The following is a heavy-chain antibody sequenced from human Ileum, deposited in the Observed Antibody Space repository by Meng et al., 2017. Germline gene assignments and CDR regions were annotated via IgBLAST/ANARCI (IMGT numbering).Heavy chain of an antibody. V-gene: IGHV4-61*02. J-gene: IGHJ4*01. Sequence: SETLSLTCSVSGGSISYTTYYWSWIRQPAGKGLEWIGRIYASGNINYNPSLKSRVTISLDTSKNQFSLQLNSVTAADTAIYYCARQVTGTTPYYFDYWGHGLRVTVSS. CDR3: ARQVTGTTPYYFDY. CDR2: IYASGNI. CDR1: GGSISYTTYY. D-gene: IGHD1-20*01.